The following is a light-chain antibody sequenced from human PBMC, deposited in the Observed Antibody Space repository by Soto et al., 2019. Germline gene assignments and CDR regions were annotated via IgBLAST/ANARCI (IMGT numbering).Light chain of an antibody. CDR2: LRS. CDR1: QSLLHSNGYNY. V-gene: IGKV2-28*01. CDR3: MQALQTPLT. Sequence: DIVMTQSPLSLPVTPGEPASISCRSSQSLLHSNGYNYLDWYVQKPGQSPQLLIYLRSNRASGVPDRFSGSGSGTDFTLKISRVEAEDVGVYYCMQALQTPLTFAEGPRWRSN. J-gene: IGKJ4*01.